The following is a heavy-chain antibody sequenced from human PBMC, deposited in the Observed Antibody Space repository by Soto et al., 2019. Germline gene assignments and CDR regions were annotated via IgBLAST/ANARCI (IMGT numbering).Heavy chain of an antibody. CDR1: GFTFSSYW. J-gene: IGHJ4*02. D-gene: IGHD6-13*01. V-gene: IGHV3-7*03. CDR2: IKQDGSEK. CDR3: ARPHSSSWFRFDY. Sequence: GGSLRLSCAASGFTFSSYWMSWVRQAPGKGLEWVANIKQDGSEKYYGDSVKGRFTISRDNAKNSLYLQMNSLRAEDTAVYYCARPHSSSWFRFDYWGQGTLVTVSS.